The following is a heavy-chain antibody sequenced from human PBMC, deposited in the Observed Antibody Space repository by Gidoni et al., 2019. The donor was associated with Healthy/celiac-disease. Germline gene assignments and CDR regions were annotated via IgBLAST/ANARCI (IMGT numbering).Heavy chain of an antibody. Sequence: QVQLQQWGAGLLKPSETLSLTCAVYGGSFSGYYWSWIRQPPGKGLEWIGEINHSGSTNYNPSLKSRVTISVDTSKNQFSLKLSSVTAADTAVYYCARSRVLMVYATHSQYFQHWGQGTLVTVSS. CDR3: ARSRVLMVYATHSQYFQH. D-gene: IGHD2-8*01. V-gene: IGHV4-34*01. CDR1: GGSFSGYY. CDR2: INHSGST. J-gene: IGHJ1*01.